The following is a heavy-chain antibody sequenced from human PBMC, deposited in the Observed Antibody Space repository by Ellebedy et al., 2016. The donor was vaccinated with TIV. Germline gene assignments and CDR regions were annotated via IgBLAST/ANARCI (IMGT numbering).Heavy chain of an antibody. CDR3: ARGAMALS. CDR1: AYSFTSHG. J-gene: IGHJ5*02. V-gene: IGHV1-18*01. Sequence: AASVKVSCKASAYSFTSHGITWVRQATGQGLQWLGWVTAYNRNTYYAQNFQGRVTFTTDTSSSTAYLELRSLTSNDTGVYYCARGAMALSWGQGTLVTVSS. D-gene: IGHD5-24*01. CDR2: VTAYNRNT.